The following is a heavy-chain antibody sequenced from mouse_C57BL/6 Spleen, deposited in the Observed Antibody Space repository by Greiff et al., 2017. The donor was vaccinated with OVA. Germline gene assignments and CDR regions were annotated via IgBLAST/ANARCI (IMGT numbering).Heavy chain of an antibody. CDR1: GYTFTSYW. D-gene: IGHD1-1*01. V-gene: IGHV1-52*01. J-gene: IGHJ3*01. Sequence: QVQLQQPGAELVRPGSSVKLSCKASGYTFTSYWMHWVKQRPIQGLEWIGNIDTSDSETHYNQKFKDKATLTVDKSSSTAYMQLSSLTSEDSAVYYCARGGLRFWFAYWGQGTLVTVSA. CDR3: ARGGLRFWFAY. CDR2: IDTSDSET.